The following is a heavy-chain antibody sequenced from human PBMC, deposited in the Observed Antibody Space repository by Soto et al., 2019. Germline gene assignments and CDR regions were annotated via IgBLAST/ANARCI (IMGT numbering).Heavy chain of an antibody. V-gene: IGHV3-30*14. J-gene: IGHJ4*02. CDR1: GFTFSMYA. CDR2: TSSDGASK. D-gene: IGHD4-17*01. CDR3: ARQKWSGDNDY. Sequence: GESLKISCAVSGFTFSMYAMHWARQAPGKGLECVAVTSSDGASKYYADSVKGRFTISRDNSKNTLYLQMGSLRAEDTAVYYCARQKWSGDNDYWGQGTLVTVSS.